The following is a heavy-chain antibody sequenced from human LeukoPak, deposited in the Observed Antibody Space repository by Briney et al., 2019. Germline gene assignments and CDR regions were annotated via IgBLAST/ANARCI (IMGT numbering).Heavy chain of an antibody. CDR2: ISYDGSNK. V-gene: IGHV3-30*18. J-gene: IGHJ4*02. CDR1: GFPFSSYG. Sequence: PGGSLRLSCAASGFPFSSYGMHWVRQAPGKGLEWVAVISYDGSNKYYADSVEGRFTISRDNSKNTLFLQMNSLRAEDTAVYYCAKDKSFDYWGQGTLVTVSS. CDR3: AKDKSFDY.